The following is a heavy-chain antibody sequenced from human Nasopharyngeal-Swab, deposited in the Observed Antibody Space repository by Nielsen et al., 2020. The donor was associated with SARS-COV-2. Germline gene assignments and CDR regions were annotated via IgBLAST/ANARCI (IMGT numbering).Heavy chain of an antibody. CDR1: GYSFTSYW. V-gene: IGHV5-51*01. Sequence: KVSCKGSGYSFTSYWIGWVRQMPGKGLEWMGIIYPGDSDTRYSPSFQGQVTISADKSISTAYLQWSSLKASYTAMYYCARRVGYCSGGSCYFDYWGQGTLVTVSS. CDR2: IYPGDSDT. J-gene: IGHJ4*02. CDR3: ARRVGYCSGGSCYFDY. D-gene: IGHD2-15*01.